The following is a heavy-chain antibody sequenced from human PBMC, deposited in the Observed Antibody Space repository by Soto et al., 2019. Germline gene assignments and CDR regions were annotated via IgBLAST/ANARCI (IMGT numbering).Heavy chain of an antibody. CDR3: ARDRVESGYPEYFQH. D-gene: IGHD3-22*01. CDR1: GFTFSSYA. J-gene: IGHJ1*01. V-gene: IGHV3-53*01. Sequence: GGSLRLSCAASGFTFSSYAMSWVRQAPGKGLEWVSVIYSGGSTYYADSVKGRFTISRDNSKNTLYLQMNSLRAEDTAVYYCARDRVESGYPEYFQHWGQGTLVTVPS. CDR2: IYSGGST.